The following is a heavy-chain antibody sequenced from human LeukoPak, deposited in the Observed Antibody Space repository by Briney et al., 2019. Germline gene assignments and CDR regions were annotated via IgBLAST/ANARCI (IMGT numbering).Heavy chain of an antibody. CDR2: IYYSGST. V-gene: IGHV4-39*01. CDR3: ATLRGSNSWHYWYFDL. Sequence: PSETLSLTCTVSGGSISSSSYYWGWIRQPPGKGLEWIGSIYYSGSTYYNPSLKSRVTISVDTSKNQFSLKLSSVTAADTAVYYCATLRGSNSWHYWYFDLWGRGTLVTVSS. CDR1: GGSISSSSYY. J-gene: IGHJ2*01. D-gene: IGHD6-13*01.